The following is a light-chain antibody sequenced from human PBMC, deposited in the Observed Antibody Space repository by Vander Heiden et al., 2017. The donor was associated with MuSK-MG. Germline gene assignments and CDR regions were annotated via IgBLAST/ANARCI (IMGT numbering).Light chain of an antibody. CDR3: QAWDSSSDQPL. J-gene: IGLJ2*01. V-gene: IGLV3-21*03. Sequence: SYVLTQPPSVSVAPGKTARITCGGNNIGSKSVHWYQQKPGQAPVRGGEEDSDRPSGIPERFAGSNSGNKANLNISRVEAGEESDDDGQAWDSSSDQPLFGGGTKLTVL. CDR1: NIGSKS. CDR2: EDS.